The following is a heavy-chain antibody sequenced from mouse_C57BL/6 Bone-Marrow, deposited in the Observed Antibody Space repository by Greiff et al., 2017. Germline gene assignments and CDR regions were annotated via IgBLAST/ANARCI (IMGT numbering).Heavy chain of an antibody. D-gene: IGHD1-1*01. Sequence: EVQRVESGGDLVQPGGSLNLSCAASGFTFSSYGVSWVRQTPDKRLEWVATISSGGSYPYYPARVKGRFTIARDNAKNTLYLDMSRLKFQDTAMYDCARITTVVVPMDYWGQGTAVTVSS. V-gene: IGHV5-6*01. CDR1: GFTFSSYG. CDR3: ARITTVVVPMDY. J-gene: IGHJ4*01. CDR2: ISSGGSYP.